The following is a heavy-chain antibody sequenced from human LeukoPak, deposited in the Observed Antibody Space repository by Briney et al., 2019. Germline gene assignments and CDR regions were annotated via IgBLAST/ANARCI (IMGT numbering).Heavy chain of an antibody. CDR3: ARGRELRSNYYYYHYMDV. Sequence: WASVKVSCKASGGTFSSYAISWVRQAPGQGLEWMGGIIPIFGTANYAQKFQGRVTITTDESTSTAYMELSSLRSEDTAVYYCARGRELRSNYYYYHYMDVWGKGTTVTVSS. D-gene: IGHD1-26*01. J-gene: IGHJ6*03. CDR1: GGTFSSYA. CDR2: IIPIFGTA. V-gene: IGHV1-69*05.